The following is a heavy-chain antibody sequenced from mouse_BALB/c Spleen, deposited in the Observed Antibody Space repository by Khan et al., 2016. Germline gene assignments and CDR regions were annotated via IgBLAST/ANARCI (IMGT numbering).Heavy chain of an antibody. J-gene: IGHJ2*01. CDR2: ISYSGST. CDR3: ATDDGYRFDY. V-gene: IGHV3-8*02. Sequence: EVQLQESGPSLVKPSQTLSLTCSVTGDSITSGYWNWIRKFPGNNLEYMGYISYSGSTNYNPSLKSRISITRDTSTTKYYLQLNSVATEDTATYYCATDDGYRFDYWGQGTTLTVSA. CDR1: GDSITSGY. D-gene: IGHD2-3*01.